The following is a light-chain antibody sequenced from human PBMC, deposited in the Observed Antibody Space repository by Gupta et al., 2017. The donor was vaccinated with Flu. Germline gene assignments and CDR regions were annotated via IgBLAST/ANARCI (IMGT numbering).Light chain of an antibody. CDR3: QQRSSWPPGST. J-gene: IGKJ4*01. CDR2: DAS. CDR1: QCVSSY. Sequence: EIVLIQSPATLSFSPAGRATPSCRASQCVSSYLAWYQQKPSQAPRLLINDASNRAASSPARLSGSRGWTDFTITISSLEPEDVAVYYCQQRSSWPPGSTFGEGTKVEIK. V-gene: IGKV3-11*01.